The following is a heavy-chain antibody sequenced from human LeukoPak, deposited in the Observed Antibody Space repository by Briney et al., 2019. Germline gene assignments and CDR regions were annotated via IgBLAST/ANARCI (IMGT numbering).Heavy chain of an antibody. Sequence: GASVKVSCKASGYTFTGYYMHWVRQAPGQGLEWMGRINPNSGGTNYAQKFQGRVTMTRDTSISTAYMELSRLRSDDTAVYYCASAYYDFWSGYSADYYYGMDVWGQGTTVTVSS. CDR2: INPNSGGT. D-gene: IGHD3-3*01. J-gene: IGHJ6*02. V-gene: IGHV1-2*06. CDR3: ASAYYDFWSGYSADYYYGMDV. CDR1: GYTFTGYY.